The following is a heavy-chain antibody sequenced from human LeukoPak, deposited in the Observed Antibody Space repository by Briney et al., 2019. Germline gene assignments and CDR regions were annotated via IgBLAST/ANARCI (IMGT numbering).Heavy chain of an antibody. D-gene: IGHD6-13*01. CDR3: ARDPKNYIVAAGHFDY. CDR2: FYSGGKT. Sequence: GGSLRLSCAASGFTVTTSYMSWVRQAPGKGLEWVSVFYSGGKTYYTDSVKGRFTISRDNSKNTLYLQMNSLRAEDTAVYYCARDPKNYIVAAGHFDYWGQGTLVTVSS. J-gene: IGHJ4*02. V-gene: IGHV3-53*05. CDR1: GFTVTTSY.